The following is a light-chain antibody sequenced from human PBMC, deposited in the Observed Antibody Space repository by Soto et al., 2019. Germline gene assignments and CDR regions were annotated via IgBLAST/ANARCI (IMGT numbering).Light chain of an antibody. J-gene: IGKJ4*01. CDR1: QSFGTS. V-gene: IGKV3-11*01. CDR2: DTF. Sequence: EIVLTQFPATLSLSPGEEATLSCRASQSFGTSLAWYQQRPAQAPRLLIYDTFKVAAGVPARFSGSGSGAVFTLTISGLEPEDFAVYYCQRGGSFGGGTKVEIK. CDR3: QRGGS.